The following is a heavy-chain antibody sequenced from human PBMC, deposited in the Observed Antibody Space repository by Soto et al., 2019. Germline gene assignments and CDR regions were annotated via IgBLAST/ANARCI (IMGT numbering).Heavy chain of an antibody. CDR1: GGTFSSYA. D-gene: IGHD6-13*01. CDR2: IIPIFGTA. CDR3: ARRIAAAGTLRYFDY. J-gene: IGHJ4*02. V-gene: IGHV1-69*13. Sequence: GASVKVSCKASGGTFSSYAISWARQAPGQGLEWMGGIIPIFGTANYAQKFQGRVTITADESTSTAYMELSSLRSEDTAVYYCARRIAAAGTLRYFDYWGQGTLVTVSS.